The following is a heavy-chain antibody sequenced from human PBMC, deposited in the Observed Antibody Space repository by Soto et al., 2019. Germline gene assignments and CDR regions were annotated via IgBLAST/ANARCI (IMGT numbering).Heavy chain of an antibody. V-gene: IGHV1-18*01. J-gene: IGHJ4*02. CDR3: ARAVAVPADFDY. CDR2: INTYNGNT. CDR1: GYPFTSYG. D-gene: IGHD6-19*01. Sequence: ASVKVSCKASGYPFTSYGVSWVRQAPGQGLEWMGWINTYNGNTKYAQNFQGRVTMTTDTSTSTAYMELSSLRSEDTAVYYCARAVAVPADFDYWGPGTLVTVS.